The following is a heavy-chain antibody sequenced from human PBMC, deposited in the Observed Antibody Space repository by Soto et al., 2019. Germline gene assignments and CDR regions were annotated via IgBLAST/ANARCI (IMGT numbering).Heavy chain of an antibody. V-gene: IGHV1-58*01. J-gene: IGHJ6*02. D-gene: IGHD6-13*01. Sequence: RQARGQRLEWIGWIVVGSGNTNYAQKFQGQVTISADKSISTAYLQWSSLKASDTAMYYCARTSAAGKYYYGMDVWGQGTTVTVSS. CDR3: ARTSAAGKYYYGMDV. CDR2: IVVGSGNT.